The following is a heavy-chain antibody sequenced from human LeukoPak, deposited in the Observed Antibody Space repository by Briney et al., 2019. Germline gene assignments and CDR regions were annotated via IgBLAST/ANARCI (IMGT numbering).Heavy chain of an antibody. V-gene: IGHV4-38-2*01. Sequence: PSGTLSLTCAVSGYSISSGYYWGWIRPPPGKGLEWIGSIYHSGSTYYNPSLKSRVTISVDTSKNQFSLKLSSVTAADTAVYYCARGRSTILWWDGMDVWGKGTTVTVSS. CDR3: ARGRSTILWWDGMDV. CDR1: GYSISSGYY. D-gene: IGHD2-2*01. J-gene: IGHJ6*04. CDR2: IYHSGST.